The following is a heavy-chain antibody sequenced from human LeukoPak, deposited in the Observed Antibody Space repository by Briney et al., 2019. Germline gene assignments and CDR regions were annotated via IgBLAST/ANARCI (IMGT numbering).Heavy chain of an antibody. D-gene: IGHD6-6*01. CDR2: FKSKTDGGAT. V-gene: IGHV3-15*01. Sequence: GGSLRLSCAGSGFPFSKAWMSWVRQAPGEGLEWLGRFKSKTDGGATDYAAPVKGRFSLSRDDSKNTLYLQMNSLKIDDTAVYYCTSDRGIAARPLFDLWGQGTLVTVSS. CDR1: GFPFSKAW. J-gene: IGHJ4*02. CDR3: TSDRGIAARPLFDL.